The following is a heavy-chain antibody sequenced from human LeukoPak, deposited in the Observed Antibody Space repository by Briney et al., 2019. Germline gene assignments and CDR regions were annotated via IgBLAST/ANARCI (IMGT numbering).Heavy chain of an antibody. CDR1: GFTFSSYW. D-gene: IGHD3-22*01. J-gene: IGHJ4*02. V-gene: IGHV3-7*01. CDR3: ARASYYDSSGQESVDY. Sequence: GSSLRLSCAASGFTFSSYWMSWVRQAPGKGLEWVANIKQDGSEKYYVDSVKGRFTISRDNAKNSLYLQMNSLRAEDTAVYYCARASYYDSSGQESVDYWGQGTLVTVSS. CDR2: IKQDGSEK.